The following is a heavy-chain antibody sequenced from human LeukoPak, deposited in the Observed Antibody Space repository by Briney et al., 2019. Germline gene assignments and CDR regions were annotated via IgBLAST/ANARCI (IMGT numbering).Heavy chain of an antibody. J-gene: IGHJ6*02. D-gene: IGHD3-3*01. Sequence: GGSLRLSCAASGFTFSSYAMSWVRQAPGKGLEWVSGISGSGGSTYYADSMKGRFTISRDNSKSTLYLQMNSVRAEDTAVYYCADALREWPVKDVWGQGTTVTVSS. CDR2: ISGSGGST. V-gene: IGHV3-23*01. CDR1: GFTFSSYA. CDR3: ADALREWPVKDV.